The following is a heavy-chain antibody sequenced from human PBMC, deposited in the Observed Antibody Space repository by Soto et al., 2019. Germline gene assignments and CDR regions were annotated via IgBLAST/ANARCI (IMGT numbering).Heavy chain of an antibody. CDR2: IIPIFGTA. CDR3: ARGIVVVVAANYYYYGMDV. CDR1: GGTFSSYA. Sequence: RASVKVSCKASGGTFSSYAISWVRQAPGQGLEWMGGIIPIFGTANYAQKFQGRVTITADESTSTAYMELSSLRSEDTAVYYCARGIVVVVAANYYYYGMDVWGQGTTVTVSS. V-gene: IGHV1-69*13. D-gene: IGHD2-15*01. J-gene: IGHJ6*02.